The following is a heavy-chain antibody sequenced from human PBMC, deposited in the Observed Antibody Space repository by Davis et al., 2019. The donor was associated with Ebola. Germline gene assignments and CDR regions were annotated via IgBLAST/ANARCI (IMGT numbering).Heavy chain of an antibody. CDR2: ISISSGFT. Sequence: GESLKISCAASGFSFSDYYMSRIRQAPGTGLEWVSYISISSGFTNYADSVKGRFTISRDNAKNSLYLQMNSLRAEDTAVYYCARGPRKMATTNFDYWSQGTLVTVSS. D-gene: IGHD5-24*01. V-gene: IGHV3-11*06. CDR1: GFSFSDYY. J-gene: IGHJ4*02. CDR3: ARGPRKMATTNFDY.